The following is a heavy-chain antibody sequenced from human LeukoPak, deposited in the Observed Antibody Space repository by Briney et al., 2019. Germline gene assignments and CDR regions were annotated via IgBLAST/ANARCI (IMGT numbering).Heavy chain of an antibody. Sequence: SETLSLTCTVSGGSISSTYWSWIRQPAGKGLEWIGRIYSSGSTNYNAALKSRVTMSVDSSRNQFSLKLSSVTAADTAVYYCARASSGTYYTFDYWGQGTLVTVSS. CDR3: ARASSGTYYTFDY. V-gene: IGHV4-4*07. J-gene: IGHJ4*02. D-gene: IGHD3-10*01. CDR2: IYSSGST. CDR1: GGSISSTY.